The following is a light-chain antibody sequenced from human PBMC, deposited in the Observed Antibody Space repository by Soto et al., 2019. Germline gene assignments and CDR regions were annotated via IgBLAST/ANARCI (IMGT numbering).Light chain of an antibody. CDR1: SSDDGSYNL. CDR3: CSYAGSSTYV. V-gene: IGLV2-23*01. Sequence: QSVLTQPASVSGSPGQSITISCTGTSSDDGSYNLVSWYQQHPGKAPKLMIYEGSKRPSGVSNRFSGYKSGNTASLTISGLQAEDEADYYCCSYAGSSTYVFGTGTKLTVL. J-gene: IGLJ1*01. CDR2: EGS.